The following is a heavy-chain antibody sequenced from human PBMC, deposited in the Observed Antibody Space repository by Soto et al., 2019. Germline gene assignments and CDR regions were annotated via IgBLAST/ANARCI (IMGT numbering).Heavy chain of an antibody. D-gene: IGHD5-12*01. J-gene: IGHJ4*02. CDR3: AAKRPQWLRLKNPSLQGFDY. Sequence: GASVKASCKSSGVTITSSAVQWVRQAREQRLEWIGWIVVGSGNTNYAQKFQERVTITRDMSTSTAYMELSSLRSEDTAVYYCAAKRPQWLRLKNPSLQGFDYWGQGTLVTVSS. CDR2: IVVGSGNT. V-gene: IGHV1-58*01. CDR1: GVTITSSA.